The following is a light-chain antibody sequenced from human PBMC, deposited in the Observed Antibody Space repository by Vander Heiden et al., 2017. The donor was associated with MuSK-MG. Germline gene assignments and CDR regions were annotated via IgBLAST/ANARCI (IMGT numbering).Light chain of an antibody. CDR3: QHFTNDQS. CDR2: AAS. V-gene: IGKV1-9*01. J-gene: IGKJ5*01. CDR1: QGISSY. Sequence: DIQLTQSPSFLSASVGDRVTITCRASQGISSYLAWYQQKPVKAPKLLIYAASTCQSGGPSTLSRSRSGTEFTRTRISLQAEHIATYSWQHFTNDQSFGQETRLGIQ.